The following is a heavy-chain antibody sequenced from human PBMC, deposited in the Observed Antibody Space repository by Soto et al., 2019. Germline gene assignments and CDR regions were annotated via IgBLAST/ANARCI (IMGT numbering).Heavy chain of an antibody. CDR2: IYHSGST. CDR3: ARIAVTGVFDY. J-gene: IGHJ4*02. D-gene: IGHD6-19*01. V-gene: IGHV4-4*02. CDR1: GGSISSNNW. Sequence: PSETLSLTCAVSGGSISSNNWWSWVRQVPGKGLEWIGEIYHSGSTNYNPSLQSRVTISVDKSKNQFSLKLRSVTAADTAVYYCARIAVTGVFDYWGQGTLVTVSS.